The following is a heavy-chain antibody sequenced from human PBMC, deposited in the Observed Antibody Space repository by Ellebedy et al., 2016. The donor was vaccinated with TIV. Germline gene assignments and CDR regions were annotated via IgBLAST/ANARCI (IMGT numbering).Heavy chain of an antibody. CDR2: INPNSGGT. CDR1: GYTFTGYY. Sequence: ASVKVSXXASGYTFTGYYMHWVRQAPGQGLEWMGWINPNSGGTNYAQKFQGRVTMTRDTSISTAYMELSRLRSDDTAVYYCARVPKDIVVVPAAMGEYFDYWGQGTLVTVSS. D-gene: IGHD2-2*01. V-gene: IGHV1-2*02. CDR3: ARVPKDIVVVPAAMGEYFDY. J-gene: IGHJ4*02.